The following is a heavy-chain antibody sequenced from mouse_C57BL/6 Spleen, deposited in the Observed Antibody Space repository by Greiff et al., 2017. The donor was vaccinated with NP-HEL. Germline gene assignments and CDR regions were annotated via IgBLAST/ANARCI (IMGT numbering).Heavy chain of an antibody. J-gene: IGHJ1*03. Sequence: EVQLQQSGAELVRPGASVKLSCTASGFNIKDDYMHWVKQRPEQGLEWIGWIDPENGDTEYASKFQGKATITADTSSNTAYLQLSSLTSEDTAVYYCTAGGSSDWYFDVWGTGTTVTVSS. CDR2: IDPENGDT. CDR3: TAGGSSDWYFDV. D-gene: IGHD1-1*01. CDR1: GFNIKDDY. V-gene: IGHV14-4*01.